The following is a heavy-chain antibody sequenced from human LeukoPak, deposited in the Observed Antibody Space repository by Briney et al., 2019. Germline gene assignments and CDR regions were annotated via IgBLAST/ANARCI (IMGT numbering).Heavy chain of an antibody. Sequence: SETLSLTCAVYGGSFSGYYWSWIRQPPGKGLEWIGEINHSGSTNYNPSLKSRVTISVDTSKNQFSLKLSSVTAADTAVYYCARVHYYDSSGYYLRAPFRFDPWGQGTLVTVSS. D-gene: IGHD3-22*01. J-gene: IGHJ5*02. CDR2: INHSGST. CDR1: GGSFSGYY. CDR3: ARVHYYDSSGYYLRAPFRFDP. V-gene: IGHV4-34*01.